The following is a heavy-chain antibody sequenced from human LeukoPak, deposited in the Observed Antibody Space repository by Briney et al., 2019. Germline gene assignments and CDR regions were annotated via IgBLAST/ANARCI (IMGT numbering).Heavy chain of an antibody. V-gene: IGHV4-59*12. CDR3: ARDYPAGSDAFDI. CDR2: IYYSGST. Sequence: PSETLSLTCTVSGASISSYHWSWIRQPPGKGLEWIGYIYYSGSTNYNPSLKSRVTMSVDTSKNQFSLKLSSVTAADTAVYYCARDYPAGSDAFDIWGQGTMVTVSS. D-gene: IGHD2-2*01. CDR1: GASISSYH. J-gene: IGHJ3*02.